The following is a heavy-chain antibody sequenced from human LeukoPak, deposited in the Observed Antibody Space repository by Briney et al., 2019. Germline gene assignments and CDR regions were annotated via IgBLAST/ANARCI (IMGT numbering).Heavy chain of an antibody. CDR3: TTDVVAAAGTAGNY. CDR2: IKSKTDGGTT. Sequence: GGPLRLSCAASGFTFSNAWMNWVRQAPGKGLEWVGRIKSKTDGGTTDYAAPVKGRFTISRDDSKNTLYLQMNSLKTEDTAVYYCTTDVVAAAGTAGNYWGQGTLVTVSS. D-gene: IGHD6-13*01. J-gene: IGHJ4*02. CDR1: GFTFSNAW. V-gene: IGHV3-15*07.